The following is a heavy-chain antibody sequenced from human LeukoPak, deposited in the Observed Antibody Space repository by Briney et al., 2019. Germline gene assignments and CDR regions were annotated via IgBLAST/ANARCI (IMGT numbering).Heavy chain of an antibody. J-gene: IGHJ4*02. Sequence: SGGSLRLSCAASGFTFSSYAMHWVRQAPGKGLEWVAVISYDGSNKYYADSVKGRFTISRDNSKNTLYLQMNSLRAEDTAVYYCARAYSLDYWGQGTLVTLSS. D-gene: IGHD6-13*01. CDR2: ISYDGSNK. CDR3: ARAYSLDY. CDR1: GFTFSSYA. V-gene: IGHV3-30*01.